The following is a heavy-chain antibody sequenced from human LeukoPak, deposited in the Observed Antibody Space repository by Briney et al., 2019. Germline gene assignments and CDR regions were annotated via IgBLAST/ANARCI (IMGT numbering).Heavy chain of an antibody. D-gene: IGHD3-10*01. J-gene: IGHJ4*02. CDR2: IKQDGSEK. Sequence: GGSLRLSCAASGFTFSSYWMSWVRQAPGKGLEWVANIKQDGSEKYYVDSVKGRFTISRDNSKNSLYLQMNSLRAEDTALYYCAKDMAAYYYASGNIDYWGQGTLVTVSS. V-gene: IGHV3-7*03. CDR3: AKDMAAYYYASGNIDY. CDR1: GFTFSSYW.